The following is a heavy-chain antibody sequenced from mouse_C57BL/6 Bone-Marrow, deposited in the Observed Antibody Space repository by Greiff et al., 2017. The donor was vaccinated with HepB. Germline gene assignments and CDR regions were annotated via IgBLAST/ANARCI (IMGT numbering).Heavy chain of an antibody. CDR3: CTTVDYYAMDY. V-gene: IGHV1-83*01. CDR2: IYPRSGNT. D-gene: IGHD1-1*01. CDR1: GYTFTDYN. J-gene: IGHJ4*01. Sequence: VQLQQSGPELVKPGASVKMSCKASGYTFTDYNMHWVKQRTGQGLEWIGEIYPRSGNTYYNEKFKGKATLTADKSSSTAYMELRSLTSEDSAVYFCCTTVDYYAMDYWGQGTSVTVSS.